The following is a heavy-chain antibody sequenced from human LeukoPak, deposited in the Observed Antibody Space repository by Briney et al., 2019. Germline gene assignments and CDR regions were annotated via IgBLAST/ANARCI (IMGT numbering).Heavy chain of an antibody. V-gene: IGHV3-74*01. CDR3: ATETGAFDI. CDR2: INSYGSST. J-gene: IGHJ3*02. Sequence: PGGSLRLSCAASGFTVSSNYMSWVRQAPGKGLEWVSGINSYGSSTIYADSVKGRFTISRDNARNTLDLQMNSLRAEDTAVYYCATETGAFDIWGQGTMVTVSS. CDR1: GFTVSSNY.